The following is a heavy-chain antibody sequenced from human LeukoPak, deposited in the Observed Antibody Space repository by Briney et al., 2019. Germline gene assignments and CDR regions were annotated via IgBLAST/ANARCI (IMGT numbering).Heavy chain of an antibody. CDR1: GFTFDDYG. CDR2: INCNGGST. CDR3: ASSCSSTSCYGQDV. J-gene: IGHJ6*04. V-gene: IGHV3-20*01. D-gene: IGHD2-2*01. Sequence: GGSLRLSCAASGFTFDDYGMSWVRQAPGKGLEWVSGINCNGGSTGYADSVKGRFTISRDNAKNYLYLQMNSLRAEDTALYHCASSCSSTSCYGQDVWGKGTTVTVSS.